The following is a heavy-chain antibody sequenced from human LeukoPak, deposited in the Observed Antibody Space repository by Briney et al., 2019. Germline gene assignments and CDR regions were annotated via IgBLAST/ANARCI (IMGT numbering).Heavy chain of an antibody. V-gene: IGHV4-4*07. CDR3: ARDQVYSYYYYYMDV. CDR1: GGSISSYY. J-gene: IGHJ6*03. D-gene: IGHD2-15*01. CDR2: IYTSGST. Sequence: SETLSHTCTVSGGSISSYYWSWIRQPAGKGLEWIGRIYTSGSTNYNPSLKSRVTMSVDTSKNQFSLKLSSVTAADTAVYYCARDQVYSYYYYYMDVWGKGTTVTVSS.